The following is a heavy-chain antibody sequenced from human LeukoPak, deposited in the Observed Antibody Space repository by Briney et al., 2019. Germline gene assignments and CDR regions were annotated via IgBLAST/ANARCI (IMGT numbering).Heavy chain of an antibody. V-gene: IGHV1-46*01. CDR2: ISPSGGST. J-gene: IGHJ5*02. D-gene: IGHD5-24*01. Sequence: ASVKVSCKASGYTFTSHYMHWVRQAPGQGPEWMGVISPSGGSTTYAQKFQGRVTLTRDMSTSTDYLELSSLRSEDTAVYYCARDNSVRDEAWWFNPWDQGTLVTVSS. CDR1: GYTFTSHY. CDR3: ARDNSVRDEAWWFNP.